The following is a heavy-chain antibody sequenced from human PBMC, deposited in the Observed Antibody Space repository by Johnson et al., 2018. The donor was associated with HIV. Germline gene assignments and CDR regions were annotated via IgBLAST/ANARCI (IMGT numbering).Heavy chain of an antibody. CDR3: AKDVGNYWPDSFDI. Sequence: QVQLVESGGGLVQPGGSLRLSCAASGFTFSDYYMSWIRQTPGKGLEWLSYISSSASTIYYADSVKGRFTISRDNAKNSLFLQMNSLRAEDTAVYYCAKDVGNYWPDSFDIWGQGTMVTVSS. V-gene: IGHV3-11*04. CDR1: GFTFSDYY. J-gene: IGHJ3*02. D-gene: IGHD3-22*01. CDR2: ISSSASTI.